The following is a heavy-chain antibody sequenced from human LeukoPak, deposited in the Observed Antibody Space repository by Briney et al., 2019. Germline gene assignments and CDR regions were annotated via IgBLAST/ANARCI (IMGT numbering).Heavy chain of an antibody. CDR3: ASSERYSSGWYQFDY. Sequence: SETLSLTCTVSGGSISSGGYYWGWIRQPPGKGLEWIGSIYYSGSTYYNPSLKSRVTISVDTSKNQFSLKLSSVTAADTAVYYCASSERYSSGWYQFDYWGQETLVTVSS. V-gene: IGHV4-39*01. CDR2: IYYSGST. J-gene: IGHJ4*02. D-gene: IGHD6-19*01. CDR1: GGSISSGGYY.